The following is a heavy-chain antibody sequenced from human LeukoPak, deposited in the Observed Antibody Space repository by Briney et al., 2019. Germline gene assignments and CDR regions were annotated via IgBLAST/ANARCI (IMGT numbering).Heavy chain of an antibody. V-gene: IGHV4-4*09. J-gene: IGHJ5*02. CDR1: GGSNNSYY. Sequence: SETLSLSCTVSGGSNNSYYWSWIRQPPGKGLEWIGYTHPSGNTNYSPSLKSRVTISIDMSRNQFSLKLSSVTAADTAVYCARKAPKKGWFDPWGQGTLVTVSS. CDR3: ARKAPKKGWFDP. CDR2: THPSGNT.